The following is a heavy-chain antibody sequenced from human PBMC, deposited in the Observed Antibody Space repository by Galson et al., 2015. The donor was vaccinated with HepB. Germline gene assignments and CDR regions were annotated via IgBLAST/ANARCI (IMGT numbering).Heavy chain of an antibody. CDR3: AKDLPMSGSYYNIFDY. CDR2: ISGSGGST. Sequence: SLRLSCAASGFTFSSHSMNWVRQAPGKGLEWVSAISGSGGSTYYADSVKGRFTISRDNSKNTLYLQMNSLRAEDTAVYYCAKDLPMSGSYYNIFDYWGQGTLVTVSS. J-gene: IGHJ4*02. CDR1: GFTFSSHS. D-gene: IGHD1-26*01. V-gene: IGHV3-23*01.